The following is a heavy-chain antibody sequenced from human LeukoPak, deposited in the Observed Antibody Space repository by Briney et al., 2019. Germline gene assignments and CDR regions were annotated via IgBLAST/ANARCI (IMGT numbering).Heavy chain of an antibody. CDR1: GGSISSSGYY. J-gene: IGHJ4*02. Sequence: TSETLSLTCTVSGGSISSSGYYWGWIRQPPGKGLEGIVSFYYSGITYYNPSLKSRVTISVDTSKNQFSLKLSSLTAADTAVYYCASQAYSTTWAADVTVFDYWGRGALVTVSS. CDR3: ASQAYSTTWAADVTVFDY. CDR2: FYYSGIT. D-gene: IGHD6-13*01. V-gene: IGHV4-39*07.